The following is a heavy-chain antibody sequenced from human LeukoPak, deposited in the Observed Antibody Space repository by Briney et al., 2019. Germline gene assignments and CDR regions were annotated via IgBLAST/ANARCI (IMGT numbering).Heavy chain of an antibody. Sequence: PGGSLRLSCAASGFTFSNYEMNWVRQAPGKGLEWVSYISSSGSTTYFADSVKGRFTISRDNAKNSLFLQMNSLRAEDSAVYYCARDLLLWFGELHAFDIWGQGTMVTVSS. D-gene: IGHD3-10*01. CDR1: GFTFSNYE. CDR2: ISSSGSTT. CDR3: ARDLLLWFGELHAFDI. J-gene: IGHJ3*02. V-gene: IGHV3-48*03.